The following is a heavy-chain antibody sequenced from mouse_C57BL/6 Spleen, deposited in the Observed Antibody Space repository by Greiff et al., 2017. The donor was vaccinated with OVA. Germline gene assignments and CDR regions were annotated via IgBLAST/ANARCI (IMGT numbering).Heavy chain of an antibody. CDR3: ARNYGSSYDFDY. J-gene: IGHJ2*01. D-gene: IGHD1-1*01. CDR2: IYPGSGSA. V-gene: IGHV1-55*01. Sequence: QVHVKQSGAELVKPGASVKMSCKASGYTFTSYWITWVKQRPGQGLEWIGDIYPGSGSANYNEKFKSKATLTVDTSSSTAYMQLSSLTSEDSAVYVCARNYGSSYDFDYWGQGTTLTVSS. CDR1: GYTFTSYW.